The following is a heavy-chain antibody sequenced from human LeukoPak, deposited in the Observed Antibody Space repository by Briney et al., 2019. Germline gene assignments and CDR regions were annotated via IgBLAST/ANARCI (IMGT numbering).Heavy chain of an antibody. J-gene: IGHJ6*02. CDR3: ARVSSDPRYYYYGMDV. V-gene: IGHV1-18*01. CDR2: ISAYNGNA. D-gene: IGHD6-25*01. CDR1: GYTFTSYG. Sequence: GASVKVSCKASGYTFTSYGISWVRQAPGQGLEWMGWISAYNGNANYAQKLQGRVTMTTDTSTSTAYMELRSLRSDDTAVYYCARVSSDPRYYYYGMDVWGQGTTVTVSS.